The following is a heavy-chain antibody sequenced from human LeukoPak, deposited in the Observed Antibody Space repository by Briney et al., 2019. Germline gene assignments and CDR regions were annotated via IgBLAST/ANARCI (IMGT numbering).Heavy chain of an antibody. CDR1: GFTFDDYA. Sequence: GRSLRLSCAASGFTFDDYAMHLVRQAPGKGLEWVSGISWNSGSIGYADSVKGRFTISRDNAKNSLYLQMNSLRAEDMALYYCAKDIGYSGYDYGSGAFDIWGQGTMVTVSS. CDR3: AKDIGYSGYDYGSGAFDI. V-gene: IGHV3-9*03. CDR2: ISWNSGSI. D-gene: IGHD5-12*01. J-gene: IGHJ3*02.